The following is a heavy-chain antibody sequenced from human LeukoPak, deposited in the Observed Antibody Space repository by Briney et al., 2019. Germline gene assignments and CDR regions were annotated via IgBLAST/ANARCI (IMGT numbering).Heavy chain of an antibody. CDR3: ARGRIAKIVVFHSFSYGMDV. J-gene: IGHJ6*02. D-gene: IGHD3-22*01. Sequence: SSETPSLTRTVLGGSSSESFWTWVPPSPRKRREWVGEINDYTGDTKYNPSLNSRVSISLEKSKNQLSLELRSVTAAETAVYYCARGRIAKIVVFHSFSYGMDVWGQGTTVTVSS. CDR2: INDYTGDT. V-gene: IGHV4-34*01. CDR1: GGSSSESF.